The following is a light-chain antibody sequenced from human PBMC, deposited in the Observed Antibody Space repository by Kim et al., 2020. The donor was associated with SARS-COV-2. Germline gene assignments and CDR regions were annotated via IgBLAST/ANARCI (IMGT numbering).Light chain of an antibody. CDR2: LNSDGSH. Sequence: ASVKLTCTLGSGHSSYAIAGHQQQPEKGPRYLMKLNSDGSHSKGDGIPDRFSGSSSGAERYLTISSLQSEDEADYYCQTWGTGILVFGGGTKLTVL. J-gene: IGLJ3*02. V-gene: IGLV4-69*01. CDR3: QTWGTGILV. CDR1: SGHSSYA.